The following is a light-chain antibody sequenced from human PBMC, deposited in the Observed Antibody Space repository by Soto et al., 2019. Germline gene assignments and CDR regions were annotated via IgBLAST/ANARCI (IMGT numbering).Light chain of an antibody. Sequence: PGERATLSCRASQSVWSSLLAWYQHKPGQTPRLLIYGASSRATGIPDRFSGSGSGTDFTLTISRLEPEDFAVYYCQQYGRPWTFGQGTKVDIK. CDR3: QQYGRPWT. CDR2: GAS. V-gene: IGKV3-20*01. CDR1: QSVWSSL. J-gene: IGKJ1*01.